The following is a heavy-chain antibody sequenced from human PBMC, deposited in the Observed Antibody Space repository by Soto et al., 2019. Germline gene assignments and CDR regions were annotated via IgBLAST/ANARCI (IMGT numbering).Heavy chain of an antibody. CDR3: AKDLSPYCSSTSCYSNFDY. CDR2: ISYDGNNK. V-gene: IGHV3-30*18. Sequence: GGSLRLSCAASGFTFSSFGMHWVRQAPGKGLESVALISYDGNNKYYPNFVKGRFTISRDNSENSLYLQMNSLRTEDTAVYYCAKDLSPYCSSTSCYSNFDYWGQGILVTVSS. CDR1: GFTFSSFG. J-gene: IGHJ4*02. D-gene: IGHD2-2*02.